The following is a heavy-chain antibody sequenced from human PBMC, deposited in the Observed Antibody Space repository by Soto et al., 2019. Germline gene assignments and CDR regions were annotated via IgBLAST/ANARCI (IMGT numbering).Heavy chain of an antibody. CDR3: ASGGGLGPILGPVIPHSYYYGMDV. CDR1: GYTFTSYD. Sequence: ASVKVSCKASGYTFTSYDINWVRQATGQGLEWMGWMNPNSGNTGYAQKFQGRVTMTRNTSISTAYMELSSLRSEDTAVYYCASGGGLGPILGPVIPHSYYYGMDVWGQGTTVTVSS. CDR2: MNPNSGNT. J-gene: IGHJ6*02. D-gene: IGHD3-3*01. V-gene: IGHV1-8*01.